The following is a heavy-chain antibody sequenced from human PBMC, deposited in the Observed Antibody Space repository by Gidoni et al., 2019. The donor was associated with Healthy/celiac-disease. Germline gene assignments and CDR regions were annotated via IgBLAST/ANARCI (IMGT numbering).Heavy chain of an antibody. V-gene: IGHV4-59*01. CDR2: IYYSGST. D-gene: IGHD3-22*01. J-gene: IGHJ4*02. CDR3: ARGPQSEDSSGYFNPPDY. Sequence: QVQLQESGPGLVKPSETLSLTCPVSGASISSYYWSWIRQPPGKGLAWIGYIYYSGSTNYNPSLKSRVTISVDTSKNQFSLKLSSVTAADTAVYYCARGPQSEDSSGYFNPPDYWGQGTLVTVSS. CDR1: GASISSYY.